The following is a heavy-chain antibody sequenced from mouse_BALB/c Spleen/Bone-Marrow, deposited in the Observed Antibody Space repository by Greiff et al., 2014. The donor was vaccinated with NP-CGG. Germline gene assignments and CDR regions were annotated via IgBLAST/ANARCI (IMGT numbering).Heavy chain of an antibody. J-gene: IGHJ4*01. V-gene: IGHV1-7*01. D-gene: IGHD1-1*01. CDR1: GYTFTSYW. CDR2: INPSTGYT. Sequence: QVQLQQSGAELAKPGASVKMSCKASGYTFTSYWMHWVKQRPGQGLEWIGYINPSTGYTEYNQKFKDKATLTADKSSSTAYMQLNSLTSEYSAVYYCASPTYYYGSSYDAMDYWGQGTSVTVSS. CDR3: ASPTYYYGSSYDAMDY.